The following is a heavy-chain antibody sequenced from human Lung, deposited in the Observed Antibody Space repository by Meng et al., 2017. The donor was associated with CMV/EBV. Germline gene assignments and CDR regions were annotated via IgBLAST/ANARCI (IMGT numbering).Heavy chain of an antibody. CDR2: ISWNSGSI. V-gene: IGHV3-9*01. D-gene: IGHD2-2*01. CDR1: GFTFDDYA. CDR3: AKADIVVVPAGAFDI. J-gene: IGHJ3*02. Sequence: GGSLRLXCAASGFTFDDYAMHWVRQAPGKGLEWVSGISWNSGSIGYADSVKGRFTISRDNAKNSLYLQMNSLRAEDTALYYCAKADIVVVPAGAFDILGQGXMVTVSS.